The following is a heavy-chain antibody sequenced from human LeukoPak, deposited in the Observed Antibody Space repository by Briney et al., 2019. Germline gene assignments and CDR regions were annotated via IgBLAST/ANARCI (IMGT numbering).Heavy chain of an antibody. CDR2: INPNSGGT. CDR1: GYAFTGYY. J-gene: IGHJ4*02. V-gene: IGHV1-2*02. D-gene: IGHD6-19*01. CDR3: ARDPLPYSSGWSHVDY. Sequence: ASVKVSCKASGYAFTGYYMHWVRQAPGQGLEWMGWINPNSGGTNYAQKFQGRVTMTRDTSISTAYMELSRLRSDDTAVYYCARDPLPYSSGWSHVDYWGQGTLVTVSS.